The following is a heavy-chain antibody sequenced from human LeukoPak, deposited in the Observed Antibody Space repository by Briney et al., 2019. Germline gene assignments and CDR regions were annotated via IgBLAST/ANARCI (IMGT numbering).Heavy chain of an antibody. Sequence: ASVKVSCKASGYTFTGYYMHWVRQAPGQGLEWMGWINPNSGGTNYAQKFQGRVTMTRDTSISTAYMELSRLRSDDTAVYYCARAYKYSSSSPLVYWGQGTLVTVSS. V-gene: IGHV1-2*02. CDR3: ARAYKYSSSSPLVY. CDR2: INPNSGGT. D-gene: IGHD6-6*01. J-gene: IGHJ4*02. CDR1: GYTFTGYY.